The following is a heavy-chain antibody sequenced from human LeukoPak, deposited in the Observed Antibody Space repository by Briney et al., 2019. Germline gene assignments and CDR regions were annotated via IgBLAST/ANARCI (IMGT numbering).Heavy chain of an antibody. CDR1: GGSFSGYY. V-gene: IGHV4-34*01. CDR2: INHSGST. Sequence: SETLSLTCAVYGGSFSGYYWSWIRQPPGKGLEWIGEINHSGSTNYNPSLKSRVTISVGTSKNQFSLKLSSVTAADTAVYYCAGRSHYYDSSGYPILGYFDYWGQGTLVTVSS. J-gene: IGHJ4*02. CDR3: AGRSHYYDSSGYPILGYFDY. D-gene: IGHD3-22*01.